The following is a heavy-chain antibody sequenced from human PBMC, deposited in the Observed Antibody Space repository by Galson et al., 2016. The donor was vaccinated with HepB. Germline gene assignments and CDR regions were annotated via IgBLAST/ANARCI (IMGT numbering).Heavy chain of an antibody. J-gene: IGHJ4*02. CDR1: GDTFRNFA. V-gene: IGHV1-69*13. CDR2: FIPSLGAA. Sequence: SVKVSCKASGDTFRNFAFSWVRQAPGQGPEWLGGFIPSLGAANYAQKFQDRVTITADESTRTAFMELRSLVSDDTAVYYCATNSGSTYYWRFDFWGQGTLVTVSS. CDR3: ATNSGSTYYWRFDF. D-gene: IGHD3-10*01.